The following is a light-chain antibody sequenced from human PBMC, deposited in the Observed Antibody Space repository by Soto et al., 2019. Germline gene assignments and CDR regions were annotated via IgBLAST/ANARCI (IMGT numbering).Light chain of an antibody. Sequence: TVLTQSPATLSLSPGERATLSCRASQSVKTYLAWYQQKPGQVPRLLIYDASNRATGIPARFSGSGSGTDFTLTISSLAPEDFAVYYCQSRSSWPPVLTFGGGTKVEIK. CDR1: QSVKTY. CDR2: DAS. J-gene: IGKJ4*01. V-gene: IGKV3-11*01. CDR3: QSRSSWPPVLT.